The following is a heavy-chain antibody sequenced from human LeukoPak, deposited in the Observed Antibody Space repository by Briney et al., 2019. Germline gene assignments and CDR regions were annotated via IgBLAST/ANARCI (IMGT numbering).Heavy chain of an antibody. Sequence: GSLRLSCAASRFTFSSYDMHWVRQATGKGLEWVSAIGTAGDTYYPGSVKGRFTISRENAKNSLYLQMNSLRAGDTAVYYCARVHYYYGMDVWGQGTTVTVSS. CDR3: ARVHYYYGMDV. J-gene: IGHJ6*02. CDR2: IGTAGDT. V-gene: IGHV3-13*01. CDR1: RFTFSSYD.